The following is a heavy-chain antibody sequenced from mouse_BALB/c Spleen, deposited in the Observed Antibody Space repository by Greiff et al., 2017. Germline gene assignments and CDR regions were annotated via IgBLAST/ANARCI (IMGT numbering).Heavy chain of an antibody. D-gene: IGHD2-10*02. CDR3: ARLYGNYEYYAMDY. CDR2: ILPGSGST. V-gene: IGHV1-9*01. J-gene: IGHJ4*01. Sequence: QVQLQQSGAELMKPGASVKISCKATGYTFSSYWIEWVKQRPGHGLEWIGEILPGSGSTNYNEKFKGKATFTADTSSNTAYMQLSSLTSEDSAVYYCARLYGNYEYYAMDYWGQGTSVTVSS. CDR1: GYTFSSYW.